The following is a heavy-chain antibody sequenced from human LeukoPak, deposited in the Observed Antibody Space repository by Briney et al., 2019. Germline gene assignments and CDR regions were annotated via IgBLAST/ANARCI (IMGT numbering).Heavy chain of an antibody. CDR1: GFTFSNHG. J-gene: IGHJ6*03. V-gene: IGHV3-30*02. CDR3: AKSGLVDTALYYYYMDV. Sequence: GGSLRLSCAASGFTFSNHGMNWVRQAPGKGLERVAFIRYDGSNKYYADSVKGRFTISRDNSKNTLYLQMNSLRAEDTAVYYCAKSGLVDTALYYYYMDVWGKGTTVTISS. D-gene: IGHD5-18*01. CDR2: IRYDGSNK.